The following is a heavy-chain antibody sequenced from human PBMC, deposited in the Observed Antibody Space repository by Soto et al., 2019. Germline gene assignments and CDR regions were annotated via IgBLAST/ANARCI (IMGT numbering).Heavy chain of an antibody. J-gene: IGHJ4*02. CDR1: GFTFSSYN. CDR2: ISRSGDRT. V-gene: IGHV3-64*02. Sequence: EVQLVESGAGLVQPGGSLRLSCAASGFTFSSYNIHWIRQAPGKGLNFVSAISRSGDRTSYADSVKGRSTITRDNSKNTVWLQMGSLRAEDTAVYYCARARCTSGQCYYLDYWGQGAMVTVSP. D-gene: IGHD2-8*01. CDR3: ARARCTSGQCYYLDY.